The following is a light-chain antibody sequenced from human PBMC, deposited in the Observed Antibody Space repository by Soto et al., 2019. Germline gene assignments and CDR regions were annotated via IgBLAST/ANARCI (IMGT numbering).Light chain of an antibody. V-gene: IGKV1-5*01. Sequence: DIEVTQSPSTLSASVGDRVTITCRASQSISSWLAWYQQKPGQAPNLLIYDASSLESGVPERFSGSGSGTEFTLTISSLQPDDFAAYYCQQYSSYSWTFGQGTKLEIK. J-gene: IGKJ1*01. CDR3: QQYSSYSWT. CDR2: DAS. CDR1: QSISSW.